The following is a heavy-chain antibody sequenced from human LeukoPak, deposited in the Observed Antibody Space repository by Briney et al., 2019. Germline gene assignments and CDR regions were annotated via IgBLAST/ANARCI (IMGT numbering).Heavy chain of an antibody. CDR3: VREYYYNSSCYRALRY. Sequence: PGGSLRLSCAASGFTFSNFWMSWVRQAPGKGLEWVANIKEDGSEDHFVDSVKGRFTISRDNAKNSLYLQMSSLRAEDTAVYYCVREYYYNSSCYRALRYWGQGTLVTVSS. D-gene: IGHD3-22*01. V-gene: IGHV3-7*01. CDR2: IKEDGSED. CDR1: GFTFSNFW. J-gene: IGHJ4*02.